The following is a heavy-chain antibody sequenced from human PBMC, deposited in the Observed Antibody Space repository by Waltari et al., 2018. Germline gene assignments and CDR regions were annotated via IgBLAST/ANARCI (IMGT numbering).Heavy chain of an antibody. V-gene: IGHV1-69-2*01. D-gene: IGHD2-8*01. CDR2: GDPEEGES. J-gene: IGHJ4*02. Sequence: EVQLVQSGAEVKKPGATVKISCKASGYKFTDYYVHWVQQAPGKGLEWVGRGDPEEGESVYGEKFQGRLTITADTSTDTAYIALSTLRSEDTALFYCATERPQMVFPPLQYWGQGTLVTVSS. CDR1: GYKFTDYY. CDR3: ATERPQMVFPPLQY.